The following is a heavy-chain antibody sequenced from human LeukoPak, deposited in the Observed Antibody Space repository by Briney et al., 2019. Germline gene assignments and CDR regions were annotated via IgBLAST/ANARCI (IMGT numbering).Heavy chain of an antibody. D-gene: IGHD6-13*01. CDR3: AREAGIAAAGTLAY. Sequence: GASVKVSCKASGYTFTGYYMHWVRQAPGQGLEWMGVINPSGGSTTYVQRFQGRVTMTRDTSTSTVYMELSSLRSEDTAVYYCAREAGIAAAGTLAYWGQGTLVTVSS. CDR1: GYTFTGYY. V-gene: IGHV1-46*03. J-gene: IGHJ4*02. CDR2: INPSGGST.